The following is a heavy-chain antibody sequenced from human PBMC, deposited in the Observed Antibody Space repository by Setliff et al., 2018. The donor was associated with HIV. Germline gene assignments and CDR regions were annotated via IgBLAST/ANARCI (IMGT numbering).Heavy chain of an antibody. Sequence: SETLSLTCTVSGGSISNYYWSWIRQPAGKGLEWIGRIYASGRTNYNPSFKSRVTLSVDTSKNQFSLKVTSVTAADTAVYYCAREIQFSATTYYYYYMDDWGRGTTVTVSS. CDR2: IYASGRT. J-gene: IGHJ6*03. CDR1: GGSISNYY. D-gene: IGHD5-18*01. CDR3: AREIQFSATTYYYYYMDD. V-gene: IGHV4-4*07.